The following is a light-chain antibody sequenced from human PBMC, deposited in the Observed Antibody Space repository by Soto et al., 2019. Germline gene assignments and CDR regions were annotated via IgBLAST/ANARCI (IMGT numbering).Light chain of an antibody. Sequence: IVLTQSPGTLSLSPGERATLSCRASQSVPKSYLAWYQQRPGQAPRLLIYDASNRATGIPDRFSASESGTDFTLTISRLEPEDFAVYYCHQYAWSPLTCGQGTRLEIK. CDR2: DAS. J-gene: IGKJ5*01. CDR3: HQYAWSPLT. CDR1: QSVPKSY. V-gene: IGKV3-20*01.